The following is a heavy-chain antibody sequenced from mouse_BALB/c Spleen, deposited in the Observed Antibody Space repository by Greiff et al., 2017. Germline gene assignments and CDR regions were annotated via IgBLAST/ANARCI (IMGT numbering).Heavy chain of an antibody. CDR2: IYPGGGYT. Sequence: VQLQESGPELVKPGALVKISCKASGYTFTSYDINWVKQRPGHGLEWIGDIYPGGGYTNYNEKFKGKATLTADTSSSTAYMQLSSLTSEDSAVYFCARSGGNRSSYYAMDYWGQGTSVTVSS. CDR3: ARSGGNRSSYYAMDY. D-gene: IGHD2-1*01. J-gene: IGHJ4*01. CDR1: GYTFTSYD. V-gene: IGHV1-66*01.